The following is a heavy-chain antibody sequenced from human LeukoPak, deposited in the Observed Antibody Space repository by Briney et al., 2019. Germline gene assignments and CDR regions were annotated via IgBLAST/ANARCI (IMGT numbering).Heavy chain of an antibody. Sequence: ASVKVSCKASGYTFTGYYMHWVRQAPGQGLEWMGWINPNTGGTNSAQKFQGRVTMTRDTSISTAYMELSRLTSDDKAVYYCARGSPFVTTYRGGNRFDPWGQGTLVTVSS. CDR3: ARGSPFVTTYRGGNRFDP. D-gene: IGHD1-1*01. J-gene: IGHJ5*02. CDR2: INPNTGGT. V-gene: IGHV1-2*02. CDR1: GYTFTGYY.